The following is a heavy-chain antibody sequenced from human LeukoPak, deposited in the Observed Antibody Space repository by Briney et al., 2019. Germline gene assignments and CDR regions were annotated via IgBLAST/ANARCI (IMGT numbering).Heavy chain of an antibody. Sequence: GGSLRLSCAASGFTVSSNYMSWVRQAPGKGLEWVSVIYSGGSTYYADSVKGRFTISRDNSKNTLYLQMNSLRAEDTAVYYCAGESYCGGDCYSGYWGQGTLVTVSS. CDR3: AGESYCGGDCYSGY. J-gene: IGHJ4*02. CDR2: IYSGGST. V-gene: IGHV3-53*01. D-gene: IGHD2-21*02. CDR1: GFTVSSNY.